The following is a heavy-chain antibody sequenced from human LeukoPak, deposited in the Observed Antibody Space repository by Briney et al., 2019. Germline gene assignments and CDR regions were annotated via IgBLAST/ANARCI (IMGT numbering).Heavy chain of an antibody. J-gene: IGHJ2*01. CDR2: IYYSGST. CDR1: GGSISSYY. CDR3: ARGRDYYDSSGYYTVPWYFDL. D-gene: IGHD3-22*01. V-gene: IGHV4-59*01. Sequence: SETLSLTCTVSGGSISSYYWSWIRQPPGKGLEWIGYIYYSGSTNYNPSLKSRVTISVDTSKKQFSLKLSSVTAADTAVYYCARGRDYYDSSGYYTVPWYFDLWGRGTLVTVSS.